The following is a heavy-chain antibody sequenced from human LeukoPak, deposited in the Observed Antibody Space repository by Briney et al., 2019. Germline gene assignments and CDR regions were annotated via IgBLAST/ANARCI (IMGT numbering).Heavy chain of an antibody. CDR1: GGSISSGGYY. D-gene: IGHD1-26*01. Sequence: PSETLSLTCTVSGGSISSGGYYWRWLRQHPGKGLEWIGYIYYSGSTYYNPSLKSRVTISVDTSKNQFSLKLSSVTAADTAVYYCARDPTKGANRFDYWGQGTLVTVSS. CDR3: ARDPTKGANRFDY. CDR2: IYYSGST. V-gene: IGHV4-31*03. J-gene: IGHJ4*02.